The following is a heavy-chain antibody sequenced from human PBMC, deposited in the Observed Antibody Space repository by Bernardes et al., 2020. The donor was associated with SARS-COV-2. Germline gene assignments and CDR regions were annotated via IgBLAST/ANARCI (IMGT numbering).Heavy chain of an antibody. V-gene: IGHV5-51*01. Sequence: GAYLKISCQASGYSFSGHWIGWVRQMPGRGLEWMGIIYPGDSDTRYSPSFQGQVTISADKSISTAYLQWSSLRASDTAMYYCARRGSSGEKGYCSGTTCYSFDYWGQGTLVTVSS. CDR1: GYSFSGHW. J-gene: IGHJ4*02. CDR2: IYPGDSDT. D-gene: IGHD2-15*01. CDR3: ARRGSSGEKGYCSGTTCYSFDY.